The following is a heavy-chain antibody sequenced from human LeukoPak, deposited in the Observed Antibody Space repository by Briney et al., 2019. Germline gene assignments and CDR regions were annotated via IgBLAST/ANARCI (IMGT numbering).Heavy chain of an antibody. V-gene: IGHV4-34*01. Sequence: PSGTLSLTCAVYGGSFSGYYWSWIRQPPGKGLEWIGEINHSGSTNYNPSLKSRVTISVDTSKNQFSLKLSSVTAANTAVYYCARGSEEMTTVTEHPKSCYFDYWGQGTLVTVSS. CDR3: ARGSEEMTTVTEHPKSCYFDY. CDR1: GGSFSGYY. J-gene: IGHJ4*02. CDR2: INHSGST. D-gene: IGHD4-17*01.